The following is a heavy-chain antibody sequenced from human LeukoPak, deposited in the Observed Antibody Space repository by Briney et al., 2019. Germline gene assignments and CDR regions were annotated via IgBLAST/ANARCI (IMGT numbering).Heavy chain of an antibody. CDR1: GFTFSRFA. CDR3: ATRTSGSSWYSSDY. V-gene: IGHV3-23*01. CDR2: MSGDATST. Sequence: GGSLRLSCAASGFTFSRFAMNWVRQAPGQGLEWVSTMSGDATSTYYADSVKGRFTISRDNSKNTLYLQMNSLRAEDTAVYYCATRTSGSSWYSSDYWGQGTLVTVSS. D-gene: IGHD6-13*01. J-gene: IGHJ4*02.